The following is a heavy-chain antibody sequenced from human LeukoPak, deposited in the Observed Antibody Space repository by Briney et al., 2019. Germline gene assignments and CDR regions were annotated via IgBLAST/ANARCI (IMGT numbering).Heavy chain of an antibody. CDR3: LKYQLGDWFDP. CDR1: GGSISSNSYY. CDR2: IYYSGST. J-gene: IGHJ5*02. V-gene: IGHV4-39*01. D-gene: IGHD2-2*01. Sequence: SETLSLTCTVSGGSISSNSYYWGWIRQPPGKGLEWIGSIYYSGSTYYKPSLKSRVTISVDTSKNQFSLKLSSVTAADTAVYYCLKYQLGDWFDPWGQGTLVTVSS.